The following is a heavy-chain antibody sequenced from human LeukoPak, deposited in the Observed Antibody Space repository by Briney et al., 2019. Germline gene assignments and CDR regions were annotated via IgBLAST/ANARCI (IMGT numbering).Heavy chain of an antibody. CDR2: FDPEDGET. D-gene: IGHD3-22*01. V-gene: IGHV1-24*01. CDR1: GYALTNLS. Sequence: ASVKVSCKVSGYALTNLSMHWVRQAPGEGLEWMGGFDPEDGETIYAQKFQGRVTMTEDTSTDTAYMELSSLRSEDTAVYYCLTRPYYYDSSGYFCPWGQGTMVTVSS. J-gene: IGHJ3*01. CDR3: LTRPYYYDSSGYFCP.